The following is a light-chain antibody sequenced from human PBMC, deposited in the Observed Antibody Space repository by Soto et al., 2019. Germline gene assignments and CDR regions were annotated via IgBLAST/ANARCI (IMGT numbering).Light chain of an antibody. CDR3: QSSDSSLSDSWV. Sequence: QSVLTQPPSVSGAPGQRVTISCTGSRSNIGAGYGVHWYQQLPGTAPQLLIYDNSNRPSGVPDRFSGSKSGTSASLAITGLQAEDDADYYCQSSDSSLSDSWVFGGGTKVTVL. CDR1: RSNIGAGYG. CDR2: DNS. V-gene: IGLV1-40*01. J-gene: IGLJ3*02.